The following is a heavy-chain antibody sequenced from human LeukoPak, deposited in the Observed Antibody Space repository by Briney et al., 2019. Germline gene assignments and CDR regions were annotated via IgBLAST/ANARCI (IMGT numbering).Heavy chain of an antibody. J-gene: IGHJ1*01. CDR1: GYSFSNYW. Sequence: GESLKISCKGSGYSFSNYWITWVRQMPGKGLEWMGSIYPGDSQTRYSPSFQGQVTISADRSIRTAYPHWSSLKASDTAMYYCARHAIGGVRSSWYISWGQGTLVTVSS. V-gene: IGHV5-51*01. D-gene: IGHD6-13*01. CDR2: IYPGDSQT. CDR3: ARHAIGGVRSSWYIS.